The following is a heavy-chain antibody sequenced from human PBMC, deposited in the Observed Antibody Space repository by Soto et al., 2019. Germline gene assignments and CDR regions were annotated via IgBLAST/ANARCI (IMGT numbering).Heavy chain of an antibody. CDR3: ARARITMVREVIKYNMDV. D-gene: IGHD3-10*01. Sequence: SETLSLTCTVAGGSISTYYWSWIRRPPGKGLEWIGYIYNSGSTHSNPSLQSRVTISVDTSKNQFSLKLSSVTAADTAIYYCARARITMVREVIKYNMDVWGQGTTVTVSS. V-gene: IGHV4-59*01. CDR2: IYNSGST. CDR1: GGSISTYY. J-gene: IGHJ6*02.